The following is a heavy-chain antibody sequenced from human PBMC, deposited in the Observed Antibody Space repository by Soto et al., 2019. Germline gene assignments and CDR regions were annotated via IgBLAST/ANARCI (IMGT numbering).Heavy chain of an antibody. J-gene: IGHJ5*02. CDR1: GGSFSGYY. Sequence: SETLSLTCAVYGGSFSGYYWSWIRQPPGKGLEWIGEINHSGSTKYNPSLKSRDTISVDTSKNQFSQKMSSVTAADTAVYYCARDYYDSSGYHNWFDPWGQGTLVTVS. V-gene: IGHV4-34*01. D-gene: IGHD3-22*01. CDR3: ARDYYDSSGYHNWFDP. CDR2: INHSGST.